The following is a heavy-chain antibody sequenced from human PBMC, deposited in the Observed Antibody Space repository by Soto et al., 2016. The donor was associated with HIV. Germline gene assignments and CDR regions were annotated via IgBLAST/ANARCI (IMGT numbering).Heavy chain of an antibody. D-gene: IGHD3-10*01. CDR2: INPSGGST. V-gene: IGHV1-46*01. CDR1: GYTFTSYY. Sequence: QVQLVQSGAEVKKPGASVKVSCKASGYTFTSYYMHWVRQAPGQGLEWMGIINPSGGSTSYAQKFQGRVTMTRDTSTSTVYMELSSLRSEDTAVYYCASSTYYYGSGSYYNDYWGQGTLVTVSS. J-gene: IGHJ4*02. CDR3: ASSTYYYGSGSYYNDY.